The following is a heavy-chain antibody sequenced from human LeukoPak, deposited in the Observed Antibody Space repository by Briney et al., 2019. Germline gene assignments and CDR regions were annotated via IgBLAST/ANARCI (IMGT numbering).Heavy chain of an antibody. CDR2: INSDGSST. CDR3: FLSSWYSTDY. J-gene: IGHJ4*02. Sequence: PGGSLRLSCAASRFTFSTYWMHWVRQAPGKGLVWVSRINSDGSSTGYADSVKGRFTISRDNSKNTLYLQMNSLRAEDTAVYYCFLSSWYSTDYWGQGTLVTVSS. D-gene: IGHD6-13*01. CDR1: RFTFSTYW. V-gene: IGHV3-74*01.